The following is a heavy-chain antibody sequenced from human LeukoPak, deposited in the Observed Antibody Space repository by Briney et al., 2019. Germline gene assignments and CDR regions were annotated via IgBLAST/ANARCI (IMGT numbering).Heavy chain of an antibody. Sequence: ASVNFCYTASGYTFTDYYIHWVRQAPGQGLEWMGWINLNCGGTNFAQRFQGRVTMTRDTSISTAYMDLSRLISDDTAVYYCARDAGYCTGGSCGYFDHWGNGTLVTVSS. CDR2: INLNCGGT. CDR1: GYTFTDYY. D-gene: IGHD2-15*01. J-gene: IGHJ4*01. CDR3: ARDAGYCTGGSCGYFDH. V-gene: IGHV1-2*02.